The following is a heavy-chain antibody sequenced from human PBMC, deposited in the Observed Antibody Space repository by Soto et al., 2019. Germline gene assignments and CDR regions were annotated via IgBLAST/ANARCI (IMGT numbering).Heavy chain of an antibody. Sequence: QLHLQESGPGLVKPSETLSLTCTVSGGSISSSSYYWGWIRQPPGKRLEWIGNVYYGGSTYYNPSLKSRGTISVETSKSQFSLKLSSVTAADTAVYYCAGGDYYHSSGYYFYYYTMDVWGQGTTVTVSS. V-gene: IGHV4-39*01. J-gene: IGHJ6*02. CDR3: AGGDYYHSSGYYFYYYTMDV. CDR1: GGSISSSSYY. D-gene: IGHD3-22*01. CDR2: VYYGGST.